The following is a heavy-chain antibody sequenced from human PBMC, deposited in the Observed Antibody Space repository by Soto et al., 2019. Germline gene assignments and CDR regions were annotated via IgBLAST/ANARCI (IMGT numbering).Heavy chain of an antibody. V-gene: IGHV3-30*18. J-gene: IGHJ4*02. D-gene: IGHD6-13*01. CDR3: AKDVEAAAGY. CDR1: GFTFCSYG. CDR2: ISYDGSNK. Sequence: PGGSLRLSCAASGFTFCSYGMHWVRQAPGKGLEWVAVISYDGSNKYYADSVKGRFTISRDNSKNTLYLQMNSLRAVDTAVYYCAKDVEAAAGYWGQGTLVTVSS.